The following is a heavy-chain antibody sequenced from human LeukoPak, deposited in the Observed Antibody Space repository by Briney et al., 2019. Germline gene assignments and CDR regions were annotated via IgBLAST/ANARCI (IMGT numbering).Heavy chain of an antibody. J-gene: IGHJ4*02. D-gene: IGHD3-22*01. Sequence: PGGSLRLSCAASGFTFRSYGIHWVRQAPGKGLEWVAVISYDGSNKYYADSVKGRFTISRDNSKNTLYLEMNSLRAEDTAVYYCARDYYYDSSGYCDYYFDYWGQGTLVSVSS. CDR3: ARDYYYDSSGYCDYYFDY. CDR2: ISYDGSNK. V-gene: IGHV3-30*03. CDR1: GFTFRSYG.